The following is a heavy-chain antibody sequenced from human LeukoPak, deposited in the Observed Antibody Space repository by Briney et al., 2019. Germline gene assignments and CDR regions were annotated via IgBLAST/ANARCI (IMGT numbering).Heavy chain of an antibody. V-gene: IGHV3-11*01. D-gene: IGHD3-3*01. J-gene: IGHJ6*02. CDR2: ISSSGSAI. Sequence: GGSLRLSCAASGFTFSDYYMSWIRQAPRKGLEWVSYISSSGSAIYYADSVKGRFTISRDNAKNSLYLQMNSLRAEDTAVYYCARDRSIFGVVIAYYYYGMDVWGQGTTVTVSS. CDR3: ARDRSIFGVVIAYYYYGMDV. CDR1: GFTFSDYY.